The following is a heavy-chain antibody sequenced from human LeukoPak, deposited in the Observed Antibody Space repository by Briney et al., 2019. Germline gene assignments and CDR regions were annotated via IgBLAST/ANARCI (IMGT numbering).Heavy chain of an antibody. CDR3: ARMMGGYSYGSPIG. D-gene: IGHD5-18*01. CDR2: IIPIFGTA. Sequence: SVKVSCKASGGTFSSYAISWVRQAPGQGLEWMGRIIPIFGTANYAQKFQGRATITTDESTSTAYMELSSLRSEDTAVYYCARMMGGYSYGSPIGWGQGTLVTVSS. J-gene: IGHJ4*02. V-gene: IGHV1-69*05. CDR1: GGTFSSYA.